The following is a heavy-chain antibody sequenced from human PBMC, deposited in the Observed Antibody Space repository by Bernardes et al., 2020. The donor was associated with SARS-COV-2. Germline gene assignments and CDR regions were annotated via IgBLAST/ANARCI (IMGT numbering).Heavy chain of an antibody. Sequence: SKTLSPTCTVSGGSFRSDAFYWSWIRQYQGKGLECFGYIYDSGSAYYNPSLKSRATISIDTSTNQFSLKLTSVTAADTAVYYCARGTAAASYYFDYWGQGTLVTVSA. CDR2: IYDSGSA. CDR1: GGSFRSDAFY. CDR3: ARGTAAASYYFDY. D-gene: IGHD6-13*01. V-gene: IGHV4-31*03. J-gene: IGHJ4*02.